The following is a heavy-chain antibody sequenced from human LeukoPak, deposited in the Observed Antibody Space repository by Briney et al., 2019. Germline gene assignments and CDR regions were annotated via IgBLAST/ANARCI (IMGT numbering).Heavy chain of an antibody. J-gene: IGHJ6*03. Sequence: GGSLRLSCAASGFTFSNYGMSWVRQAPGKGLEWVSAITATSSSTHDADSVKGRFTISRDNSKNTLYMQMNSLRAEDTAVYYCAKSPYDGPSNYYMDVWGKGTTVTISS. CDR2: ITATSSST. CDR1: GFTFSNYG. D-gene: IGHD1-1*01. CDR3: AKSPYDGPSNYYMDV. V-gene: IGHV3-23*01.